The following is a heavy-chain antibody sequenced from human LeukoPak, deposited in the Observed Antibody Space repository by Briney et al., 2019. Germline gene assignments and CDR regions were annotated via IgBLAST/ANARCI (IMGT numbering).Heavy chain of an antibody. D-gene: IGHD2-15*01. J-gene: IGHJ3*02. CDR2: ISYDGSNK. V-gene: IGHV3-30-3*01. CDR1: GFTFSSYA. Sequence: HTGGSLRLSCAASGFTFSSYAMHWVRQAPGKGLEWVAVISYDGSNKYYADSVKGRFTISRDNSKNTPYLQMNSLRAEDTAVYYCARDLKDIVGAFDIWGQGTMVTVSS. CDR3: ARDLKDIVGAFDI.